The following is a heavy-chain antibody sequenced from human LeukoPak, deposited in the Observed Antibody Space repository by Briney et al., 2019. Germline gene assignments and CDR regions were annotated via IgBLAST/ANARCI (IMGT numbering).Heavy chain of an antibody. D-gene: IGHD3-10*01. CDR3: ARGPPYGSRSDYFDY. J-gene: IGHJ4*02. CDR2: VKKDESEK. V-gene: IGHV3-7*01. CDR1: DDSISDYY. Sequence: ETLSLTCTVSDDSISDYYRGWIRQAPGKGLEWVASVKKDESEKYYVDSVKGRFTISRDNAKNSLYLQMNSLRVEDTAVYYCARGPPYGSRSDYFDYWGQGTLVTVSS.